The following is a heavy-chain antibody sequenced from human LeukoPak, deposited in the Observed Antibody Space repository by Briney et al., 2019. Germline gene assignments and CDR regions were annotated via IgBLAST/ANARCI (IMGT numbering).Heavy chain of an antibody. CDR2: ISGSGGST. D-gene: IGHD6-13*01. CDR1: GFTFSSYA. Sequence: GGSLRLSCAASGFTFSSYAMSWVRQAPGKGLEWVSAISGSGGSTYYADSVKGRFTISRDNSKNTLYLQMNSLRAEDTAVYYCARDGSYSSSWYFDYWGQGTLVTVSS. V-gene: IGHV3-23*01. CDR3: ARDGSYSSSWYFDY. J-gene: IGHJ4*02.